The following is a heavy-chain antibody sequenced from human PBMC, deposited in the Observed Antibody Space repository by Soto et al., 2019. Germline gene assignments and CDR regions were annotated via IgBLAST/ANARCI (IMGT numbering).Heavy chain of an antibody. D-gene: IGHD3-10*01. CDR2: INYSGST. CDR3: AKGGSGSYSNAFDI. V-gene: IGHV4-39*01. J-gene: IGHJ3*02. CDR1: GGSISSSSYY. Sequence: PSETLSLTCTVSGGSISSSSYYWGWIRQPPGKGLEWIGSINYSGSTYYNPSLKSRVTISVDTSKNQFSLKLSSVTAADTAVYYCAKGGSGSYSNAFDIWGQGTMVTVSS.